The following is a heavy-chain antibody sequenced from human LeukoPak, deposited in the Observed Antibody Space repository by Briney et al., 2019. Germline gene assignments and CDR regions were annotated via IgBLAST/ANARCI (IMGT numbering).Heavy chain of an antibody. V-gene: IGHV3-21*01. CDR2: ISSSSSYI. Sequence: GGSLRLSCAASGFTFSSYSMNWVRQAPGKGLEWVSSISSSSSYIYYADSVKGRSTISRDNSRSILYLQMNSLRPEDTAVYSCARSFFQWNYGSCLDSWGQGTLVTVSS. CDR1: GFTFSSYS. D-gene: IGHD1-7*01. CDR3: ARSFFQWNYGSCLDS. J-gene: IGHJ4*02.